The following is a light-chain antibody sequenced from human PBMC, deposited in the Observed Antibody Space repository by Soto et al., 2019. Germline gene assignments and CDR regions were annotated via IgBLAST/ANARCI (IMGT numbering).Light chain of an antibody. J-gene: IGKJ5*01. Sequence: DIQMTQSPSSVSASVGDRVTITCRASQDISSWLAWYQQKPGKAPNLLIYAASSLQSGVPLRFSGSGSGTDFTLTISSLQPGDFATYYCQRANSFPITFGQGTRLEIK. V-gene: IGKV1-12*01. CDR3: QRANSFPIT. CDR2: AAS. CDR1: QDISSW.